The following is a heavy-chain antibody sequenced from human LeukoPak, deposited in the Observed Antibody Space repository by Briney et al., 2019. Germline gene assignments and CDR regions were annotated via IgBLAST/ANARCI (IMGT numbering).Heavy chain of an antibody. J-gene: IGHJ6*03. CDR2: IYSSGTT. CDR3: ARGRVSSSTWYSTYYYYFYMDV. Sequence: PSETLSLTCTVSGGSISTTSYYWGWIRQPPGKELECIGSIYSSGTTYYKPSLKSRVTMSVDTSKNQFSLKLSSVTAADTAVYFCARGRVSSSTWYSTYYYYFYMDVWGKGTTVTVSS. V-gene: IGHV4-39*07. CDR1: GGSISTTSYY. D-gene: IGHD1-1*01.